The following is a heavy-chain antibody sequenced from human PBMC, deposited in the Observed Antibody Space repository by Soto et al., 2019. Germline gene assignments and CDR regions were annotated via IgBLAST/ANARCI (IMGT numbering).Heavy chain of an antibody. V-gene: IGHV1-69*12. Sequence: QVQLVQSGAEVKKPGSSVKVSCKASGGTFNTFAISWVRQAPGQGFEWLGGIIPLFRTPDYAQKFQGRVTIIADESASTAYMELSSLRSDDTAVDYCARDKERQRLGGNYYYAMDVWGQGTTVTVSS. J-gene: IGHJ6*02. CDR2: IIPLFRTP. CDR3: ARDKERQRLGGNYYYAMDV. D-gene: IGHD5-12*01. CDR1: GGTFNTFA.